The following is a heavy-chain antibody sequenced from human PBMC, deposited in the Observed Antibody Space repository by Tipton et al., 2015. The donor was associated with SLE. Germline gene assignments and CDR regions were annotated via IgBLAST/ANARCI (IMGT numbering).Heavy chain of an antibody. V-gene: IGHV4-34*01. Sequence: TLSLTCAVYGGSFSGYYWSWIRQPPGKGLEWIGEINHSGSTNYNPSLKSRVTISVDTSKNQFSLKLSSVTAADTAVYYCARHRYYDFWSGYYPFDYWGQGTLVTVSS. J-gene: IGHJ4*02. CDR1: GGSFSGYY. D-gene: IGHD3-3*01. CDR2: INHSGST. CDR3: ARHRYYDFWSGYYPFDY.